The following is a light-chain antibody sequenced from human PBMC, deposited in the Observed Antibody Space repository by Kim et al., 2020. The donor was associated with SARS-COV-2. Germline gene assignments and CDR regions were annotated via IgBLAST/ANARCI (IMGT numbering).Light chain of an antibody. V-gene: IGLV2-11*01. CDR3: CSFAGSFTVI. CDR2: DVS. J-gene: IGLJ2*01. Sequence: QSALTQPRSVSGSPGQSVTISCTGTSSDDGGYNHVSWYQQHPGKAPKLMIYDVSKRPSGVPDRFSGSKSGNTASLTISRLQAEDEAEYYCCSFAGSFTVIFGGGTKLTVL. CDR1: SSDDGGYNH.